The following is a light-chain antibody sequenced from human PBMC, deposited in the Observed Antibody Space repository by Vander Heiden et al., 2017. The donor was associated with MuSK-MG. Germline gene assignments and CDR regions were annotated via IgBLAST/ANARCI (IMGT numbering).Light chain of an antibody. V-gene: IGLV2-14*01. J-gene: IGLJ2*01. CDR1: SSDVGGYNY. CDR2: DVS. Sequence: QSALPQPASVSGSPGQSITISCTGTSSDVGGYNYVSWYQQHPDKAPKLMIYDVSNRPSGVSNRFSGSKSGNTASLTISGLQAEDEADYYCSSYTSSSTVVFGGGTKLTVL. CDR3: SSYTSSSTVV.